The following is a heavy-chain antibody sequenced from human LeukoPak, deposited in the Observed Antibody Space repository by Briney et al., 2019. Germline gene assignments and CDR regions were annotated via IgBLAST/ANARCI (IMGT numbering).Heavy chain of an antibody. J-gene: IGHJ4*02. Sequence: AGGSLRLSCAASGFTFSSYSMNWVRQAPGKGLEWVSAISGSGGSTYYADSVKGRFTISRDNSKNTLYLQMNSLRAEDTAVYYCAKGIERWLQLLNNFDYWGQGTLVTVSS. CDR1: GFTFSSYS. CDR2: ISGSGGST. D-gene: IGHD5-24*01. CDR3: AKGIERWLQLLNNFDY. V-gene: IGHV3-23*01.